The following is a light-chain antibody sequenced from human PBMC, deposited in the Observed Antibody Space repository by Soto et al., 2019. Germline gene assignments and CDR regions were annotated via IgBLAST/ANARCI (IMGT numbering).Light chain of an antibody. J-gene: IGKJ1*01. CDR3: LQHNSYAWT. Sequence: EIVMTQSPATLSVSPGERATLSCRASQSVSSNLAWYQQKPGQAPRLLIYGAPTRATGIPARFSGSGSGTDFTLTISRLEPEDFATYYCLQHNSYAWTFGQGTKVDIK. CDR2: GAP. CDR1: QSVSSN. V-gene: IGKV3-15*01.